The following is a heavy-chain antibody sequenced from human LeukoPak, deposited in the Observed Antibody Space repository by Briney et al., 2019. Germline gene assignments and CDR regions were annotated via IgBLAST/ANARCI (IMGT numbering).Heavy chain of an antibody. J-gene: IGHJ6*02. CDR3: AKAGSHYYYYGMDV. CDR2: ISGSGGST. Sequence: GGSLRLSCAASGFTFSDYYMSWIRQAPGKGLEWVSAISGSGGSTYYADSVKGRFTISRDNSKNTLYLQMNSLRAEDTAVYYCAKAGSHYYYYGMDVWGQGTTVTVSS. V-gene: IGHV3-23*01. CDR1: GFTFSDYY.